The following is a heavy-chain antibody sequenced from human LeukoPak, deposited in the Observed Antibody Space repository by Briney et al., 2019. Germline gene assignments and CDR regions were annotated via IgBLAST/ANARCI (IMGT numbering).Heavy chain of an antibody. CDR2: ISGSGGST. J-gene: IGHJ4*02. V-gene: IGHV3-23*01. D-gene: IGHD3-16*01. Sequence: ETLSLTCAVYGGSFSGYYWSWIRQPPGKGLEWVSAISGSGGSTYYADSVKGRFTISRDNSKNTLYLQMNSLRAEDTAVYYCAKDQSWYDYVWGSYPDYWGQGTLVTVSS. CDR1: GGSFSGYY. CDR3: AKDQSWYDYVWGSYPDY.